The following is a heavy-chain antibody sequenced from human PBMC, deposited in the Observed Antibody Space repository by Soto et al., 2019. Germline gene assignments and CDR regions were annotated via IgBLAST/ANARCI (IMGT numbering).Heavy chain of an antibody. CDR1: GFSLSTSGVG. J-gene: IGHJ4*02. V-gene: IGHV2-5*02. CDR3: AHIPPHSGPEYYCYY. CDR2: IYWDDDK. D-gene: IGHD3-10*01. Sequence: QITLKESGPTLVKPTQTLTLTCTFSGFSLSTSGVGVGWIRQPPGKALEWLALIYWDDDKRYRPSLKSRLTITKDTSKHQVVLTMTNMDPVDTATYYCAHIPPHSGPEYYCYYWGQGTLVTVSS.